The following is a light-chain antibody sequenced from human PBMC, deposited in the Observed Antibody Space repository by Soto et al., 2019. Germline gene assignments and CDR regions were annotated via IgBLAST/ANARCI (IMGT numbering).Light chain of an antibody. J-gene: IGLJ2*01. V-gene: IGLV2-23*01. Sequence: QSVLTQPAAVSGSPGKSITISCTGTSSDVGSYNLVSWYQQHPGKAPKLMIYEGSKRRSGVSNRFSGSKSGNTASLTISGLQAEDEADYYCCSYARGSTLVFGGGTKLTVL. CDR2: EGS. CDR1: SSDVGSYNL. CDR3: CSYARGSTLV.